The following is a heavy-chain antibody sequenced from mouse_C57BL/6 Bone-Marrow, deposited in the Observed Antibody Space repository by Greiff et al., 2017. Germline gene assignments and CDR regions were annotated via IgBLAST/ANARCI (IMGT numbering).Heavy chain of an antibody. CDR3: SSTQCASPLDFDY. CDR2: INPNNGGT. CDR1: GYTFTDYN. J-gene: IGHJ2*01. Sequence: VQLKQSGPELVKPGASVKMSCKASGYTFTDYNMHWVKQSHGKSLEWIGYINPNNGGTSYNQKFKGKATLTVNKSSSTAYMELRSLTSEDSAVYYSSSTQCASPLDFDYWGQGPTLTVSS. V-gene: IGHV1-22*01. D-gene: IGHD3-2*02.